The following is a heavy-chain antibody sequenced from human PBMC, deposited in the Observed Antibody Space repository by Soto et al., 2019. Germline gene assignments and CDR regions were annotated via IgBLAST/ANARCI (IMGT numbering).Heavy chain of an antibody. J-gene: IGHJ1*01. CDR1: GFTFSSYG. D-gene: IGHD2-21*02. V-gene: IGHV3-30*18. CDR3: AKDHPGGDCNFEGCPYFQH. CDR2: ISYDGSNK. Sequence: GGSLRLSCAASGFTFSSYGMHWVRQAPGKGLEWVAVISYDGSNKYYADSVKGRFTISRDNSKHTLYLQMNSLRAEDTAVYYSAKDHPGGDCNFEGCPYFQHWGQGTLVTVSS.